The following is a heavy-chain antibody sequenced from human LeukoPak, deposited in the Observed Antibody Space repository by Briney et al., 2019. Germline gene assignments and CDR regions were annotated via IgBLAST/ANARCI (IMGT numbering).Heavy chain of an antibody. Sequence: LAASVKVSCKASGYTFTSYGISWVRQAPGQGLEWMGWISAYNGNTNSAQKLQDRVTLTTDTSTSTAYMELRSLRSDDTAVYYCAGVASGSYYAPFDYWGQGTLVTVSS. CDR3: AGVASGSYYAPFDY. CDR2: ISAYNGNT. V-gene: IGHV1-18*01. J-gene: IGHJ4*02. CDR1: GYTFTSYG. D-gene: IGHD3-10*01.